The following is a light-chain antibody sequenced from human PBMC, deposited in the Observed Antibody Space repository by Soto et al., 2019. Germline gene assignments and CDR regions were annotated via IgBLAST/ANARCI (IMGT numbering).Light chain of an antibody. V-gene: IGKV3-20*01. CDR2: GAS. CDR3: QQYGSSPLT. CDR1: QPVFIRY. Sequence: ETVLTQSPGTLSLSPWERATLSCMASQPVFIRYLAWYQQKPGQAPRLLIYGASSRATGIPDRFSGSGSGTDFTLTISRLEPEDFAVYYCQQYGSSPLTFGGGTKVDI. J-gene: IGKJ4*01.